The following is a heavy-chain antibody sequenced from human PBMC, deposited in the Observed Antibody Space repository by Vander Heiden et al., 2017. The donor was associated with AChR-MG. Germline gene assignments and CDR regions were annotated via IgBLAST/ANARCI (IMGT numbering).Heavy chain of an antibody. V-gene: IGHV1-46*01. CDR2: INPSGGST. Sequence: QVQLVQSGAEVKKPGASVKVSCKASGYTFTSYYMHWVRQAPGQGLEWMGIINPSGGSTSYAQKFQGRVTMTRDTSTSTVYMELSSLRSEDTAVYYCAREGAPGIAVAGFDYWGQGTLVTVSS. D-gene: IGHD6-19*01. CDR3: AREGAPGIAVAGFDY. CDR1: GYTFTSYY. J-gene: IGHJ4*02.